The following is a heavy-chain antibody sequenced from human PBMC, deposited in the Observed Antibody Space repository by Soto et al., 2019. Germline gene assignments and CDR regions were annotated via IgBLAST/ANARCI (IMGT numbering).Heavy chain of an antibody. V-gene: IGHV3-33*01. D-gene: IGHD3-3*01. J-gene: IGHJ4*02. Sequence: ESGGGVVQPGRSLRLSCAASGFTFSSYGMHWVRQAPGKGLEWVAVIWYDGSNKYYADSVKGRFTISRDNSKNTLYLQMNSLRAEDTAVYYCARVSRSGYYPKYWGQGTLVTVSS. CDR3: ARVSRSGYYPKY. CDR1: GFTFSSYG. CDR2: IWYDGSNK.